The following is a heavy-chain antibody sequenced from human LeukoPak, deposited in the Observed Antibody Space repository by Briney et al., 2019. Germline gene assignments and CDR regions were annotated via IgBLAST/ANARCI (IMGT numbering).Heavy chain of an antibody. D-gene: IGHD2-2*01. Sequence: GGSLRLSCAASGFTFSSQTMNWVRQAPGKGLEWVSSIVSGSAFIYYADSVKGRFTISRDNANNSLYLQMNSLRDDDTAVYYCTSLSSGGGYAGGADYWGQGTLVTVSS. CDR3: TSLSSGGGYAGGADY. V-gene: IGHV3-21*01. CDR2: IVSGSAFI. J-gene: IGHJ4*02. CDR1: GFTFSSQT.